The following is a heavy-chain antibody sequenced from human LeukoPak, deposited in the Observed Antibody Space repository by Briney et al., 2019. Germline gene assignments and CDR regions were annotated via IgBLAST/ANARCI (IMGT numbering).Heavy chain of an antibody. CDR1: GGSFSGYY. CDR3: ARGRFWADY. J-gene: IGHJ4*02. CDR2: IYYSGST. Sequence: SETLSLTCAVYGGSFSGYYWSWIRQPPGKGLEWIGYIYYSGSTNYNPSLKSRVTISVDTSKNQFSLKLSSVTAADTAVYYCARGRFWADYWGQGTLVTVSS. D-gene: IGHD2/OR15-2a*01. V-gene: IGHV4-59*01.